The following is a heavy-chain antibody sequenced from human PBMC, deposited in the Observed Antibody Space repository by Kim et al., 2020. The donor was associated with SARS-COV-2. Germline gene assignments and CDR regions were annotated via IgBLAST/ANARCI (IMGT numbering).Heavy chain of an antibody. D-gene: IGHD2-8*02. V-gene: IGHV4-34*01. Sequence: SETLSLTCAVSGDSFNNFYWDWIRQSPGKGLEWIAEINHSGNRNYNPSLKSRVTISVDASKKQFSLKMTSVTPADTAVYFCAGSGGYDVVTAFDFWCQGT. J-gene: IGHJ4*02. CDR3: AGSGGYDVVTAFDF. CDR2: INHSGNR. CDR1: GDSFNNFY.